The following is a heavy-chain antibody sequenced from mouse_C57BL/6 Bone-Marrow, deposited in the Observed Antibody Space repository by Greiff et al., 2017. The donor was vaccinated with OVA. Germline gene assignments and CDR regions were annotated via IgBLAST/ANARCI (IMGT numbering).Heavy chain of an antibody. J-gene: IGHJ4*01. CDR3: ARESGVLLGAMYY. CDR2: ILPGSGST. CDR1: GYTFTGYW. V-gene: IGHV1-9*01. Sequence: FQLQQSVAELMKPGASVKLSCKATGYTFTGYWIEWVKQRPGHGLEWIGEILPGSGSTNYNEKFKGKATFTADTSSNTAYMQLSSLTTEDSAIYYCARESGVLLGAMYYWGQGPSVTVSS. D-gene: IGHD1-1*01.